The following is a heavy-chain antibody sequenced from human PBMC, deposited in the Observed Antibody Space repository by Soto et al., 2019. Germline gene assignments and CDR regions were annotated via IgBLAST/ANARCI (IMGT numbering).Heavy chain of an antibody. CDR1: GFTYRRYR. Sequence: LRLSWAASGFTYRRYRMDWVRQAPGKGLEWVSSISSTTNYIYYADSMKGRFTVSRDNAKNSVYLDMNSLSAEDTAVYYCARESEDLTSNFDYWGQGTLVTVSS. V-gene: IGHV3-21*01. CDR3: ARESEDLTSNFDY. J-gene: IGHJ4*02. CDR2: ISSTTNYI.